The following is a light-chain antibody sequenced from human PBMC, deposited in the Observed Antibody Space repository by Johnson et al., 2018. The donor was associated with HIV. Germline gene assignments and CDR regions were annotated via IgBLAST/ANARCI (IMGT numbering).Light chain of an antibody. CDR2: EST. J-gene: IGLJ1*01. CDR1: NSNIGNNY. Sequence: QSVLTQPPSVSAAPGQKVTISCSGSNSNIGNNYVSWYQQLPGTAPKLLIYESTNRPSGIPDRFSGSKSGTSATLGITGLQTGDEADYYCGTWDNSLSAGVFGTGTKVTVL. V-gene: IGLV1-51*02. CDR3: GTWDNSLSAGV.